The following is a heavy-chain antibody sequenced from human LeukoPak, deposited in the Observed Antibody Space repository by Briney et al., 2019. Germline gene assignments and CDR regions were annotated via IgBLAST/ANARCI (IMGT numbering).Heavy chain of an antibody. V-gene: IGHV1-18*01. CDR1: GYTFSDFG. D-gene: IGHD2-15*01. Sequence: ASMKVSCKTSGYTFSDFGITWVRQAPGQGPEWMGWIKIGEGNTHYGQKFRDRVSMTRDISSNTASLEMRNLRPDDTAVYFCSRSYYSSSWYYFDHWGQGTLVTVSS. CDR2: IKIGEGNT. J-gene: IGHJ4*02. CDR3: SRSYYSSSWYYFDH.